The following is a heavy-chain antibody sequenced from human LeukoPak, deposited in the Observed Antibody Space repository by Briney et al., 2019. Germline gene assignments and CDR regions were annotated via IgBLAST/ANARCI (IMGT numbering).Heavy chain of an antibody. J-gene: IGHJ4*02. Sequence: GGSLRLSCAASGFTFNFYGMSWVRQASGKGLEWVSGVSASGSTTYYADSVKGRFTISRDNSKNTVYLQMNSLRAEDTAVYHCVKSQGAGSPQHFDSWGQGTLVTVSS. CDR3: VKSQGAGSPQHFDS. CDR1: GFTFNFYG. D-gene: IGHD3-10*01. CDR2: VSASGSTT. V-gene: IGHV3-23*01.